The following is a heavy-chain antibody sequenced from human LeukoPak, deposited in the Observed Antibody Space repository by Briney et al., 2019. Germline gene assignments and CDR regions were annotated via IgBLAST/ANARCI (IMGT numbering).Heavy chain of an antibody. V-gene: IGHV3-21*01. CDR3: ARDNLLLYYFDY. CDR1: GFTFSSYS. Sequence: RGSLRLSCAASGFTFSSYSMNWVRQAPGKGLEWVSSISSSSSYIYYADSVKGRFTISRDNAKNSLYLQMNSLRAEDTAVYYCARDNLLLYYFDYWGQGTLVTVSS. CDR2: ISSSSSYI. D-gene: IGHD3-10*01. J-gene: IGHJ4*02.